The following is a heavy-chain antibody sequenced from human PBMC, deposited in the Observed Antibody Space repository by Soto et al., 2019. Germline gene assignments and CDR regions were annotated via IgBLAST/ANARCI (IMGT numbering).Heavy chain of an antibody. CDR2: IYYSGST. CDR3: ARLTWDYSGYDQGYDY. Sequence: SETLSLTCTVSGGSISSYYWSWIRQPPGKGLEWIGYIYYSGSTNYNPSLKSRVTISVDTSKNQFSLKLSSVTAADTAVYYCARLTWDYSGYDQGYDYWGQGTLVTVSS. V-gene: IGHV4-59*08. CDR1: GGSISSYY. J-gene: IGHJ4*02. D-gene: IGHD5-12*01.